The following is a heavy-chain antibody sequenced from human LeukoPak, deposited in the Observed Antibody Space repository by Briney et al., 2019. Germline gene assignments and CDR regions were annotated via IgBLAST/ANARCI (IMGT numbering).Heavy chain of an antibody. J-gene: IGHJ4*02. V-gene: IGHV3-48*01. D-gene: IGHD4-17*01. Sequence: PAGSLRLSCAASGFTFSSYTMNWVRQAPGKGLEWVSYIGSSTSTIYYADSVKGRFTISRDNAKNSLYLQMNSLRAEDTAVYYCAREIYGDIFSDHWGQGTLVTVSS. CDR2: IGSSTSTI. CDR3: AREIYGDIFSDH. CDR1: GFTFSSYT.